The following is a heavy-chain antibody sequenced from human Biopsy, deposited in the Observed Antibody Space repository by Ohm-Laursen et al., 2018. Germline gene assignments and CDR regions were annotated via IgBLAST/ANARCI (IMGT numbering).Heavy chain of an antibody. CDR1: GGSISDSTYH. D-gene: IGHD2/OR15-2a*01. CDR3: ARATNSTGWPYYYFYGMDV. CDR2: IYYSGNT. Sequence: SETLSLTCTVSGGSISDSTYHWGWIRQSPGKGLEWIGNIYYSGNTDYSPSLKSRVTISVDTSKNQFSLRLNSVTAADTAVYYCARATNSTGWPYYYFYGMDVWGQGTTVTVSS. V-gene: IGHV4-39*07. J-gene: IGHJ6*02.